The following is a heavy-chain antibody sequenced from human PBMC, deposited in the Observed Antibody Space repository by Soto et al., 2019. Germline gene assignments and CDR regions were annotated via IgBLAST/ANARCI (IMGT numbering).Heavy chain of an antibody. V-gene: IGHV4-59*08. CDR2: YSGST. CDR3: ATYTSGGGGRGY. J-gene: IGHJ4*02. Sequence: QVQLQESGPGLVKPSETLSLTCTVSGASISRDHWNWIRQPPGKGLEWIGDYSGSTNYNPSLKSRGPVSADPSKSQFSLKRSFVTAADTVVYFGATYTSGGGGRGYWGQGTLVTVSS. CDR1: GASISRDH. D-gene: IGHD6-19*01.